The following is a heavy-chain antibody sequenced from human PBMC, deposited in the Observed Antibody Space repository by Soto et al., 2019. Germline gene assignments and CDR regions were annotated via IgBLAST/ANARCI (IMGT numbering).Heavy chain of an antibody. Sequence: QVQLVESGGGVVQPGRSLRLSCAASGFTFSNYGMHWVRQAPGKGLEWVAVISYDGSNKYYADSVKGRFTISRDNSKNTLYLHMNSLRAEDTAVYYCAKAISGWYFDYWGQGTLVTVSS. J-gene: IGHJ4*02. CDR1: GFTFSNYG. CDR2: ISYDGSNK. D-gene: IGHD6-19*01. V-gene: IGHV3-30*18. CDR3: AKAISGWYFDY.